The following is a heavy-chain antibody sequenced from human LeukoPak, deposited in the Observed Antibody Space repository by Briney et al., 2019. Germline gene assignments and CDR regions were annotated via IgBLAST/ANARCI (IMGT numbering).Heavy chain of an antibody. CDR3: ARVIYGDYADAFDI. CDR2: ISAYNGNT. V-gene: IGHV1-18*01. CDR1: GYTFTSYG. J-gene: IGHJ3*02. D-gene: IGHD4-17*01. Sequence: ASVKVSCKASGYTFTSYGISWVRRAPGQGLEWMGWISAYNGNTNYAQKLQGRVTMTTDTSTSTAYMELRSLRSDDTAVYYCARVIYGDYADAFDIWGQGTMVTVSS.